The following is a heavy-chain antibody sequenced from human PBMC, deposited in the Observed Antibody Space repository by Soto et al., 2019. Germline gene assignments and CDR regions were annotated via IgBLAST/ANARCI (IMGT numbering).Heavy chain of an antibody. CDR3: ARDGSGYGGGYYYCYGKDV. Sequence: PGGSLRLSCAASGFTYSTYTMHWVRQAPGKGLEWVAVISYDGNNKFYADSVKGRFTISRDSTKQTLYLQMNSLRPDDTAMYYCARDGSGYGGGYYYCYGKDVWGQGTTVTVSS. J-gene: IGHJ6*02. CDR2: ISYDGNNK. V-gene: IGHV3-30-3*01. CDR1: GFTYSTYT. D-gene: IGHD5-12*01.